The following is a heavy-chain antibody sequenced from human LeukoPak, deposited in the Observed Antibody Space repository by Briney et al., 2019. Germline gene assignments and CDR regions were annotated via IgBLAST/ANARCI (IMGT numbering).Heavy chain of an antibody. J-gene: IGHJ4*02. Sequence: SVKVSCKASGGTFSSYAISWVRQAPEQGLEWMGGIIPIFGTANYAQKFQGRVTITADKSTSTAYMELSSLRSEDTAVYYCAPGIAAAGRRGFDYWGQGTLVTVSS. D-gene: IGHD6-13*01. CDR1: GGTFSSYA. CDR3: APGIAAAGRRGFDY. V-gene: IGHV1-69*06. CDR2: IIPIFGTA.